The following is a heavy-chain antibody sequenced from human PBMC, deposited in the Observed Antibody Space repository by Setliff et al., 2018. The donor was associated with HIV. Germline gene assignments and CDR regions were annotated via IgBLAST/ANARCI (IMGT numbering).Heavy chain of an antibody. D-gene: IGHD1-26*01. CDR2: IYYSGRT. CDR1: GDSITSGGFY. Sequence: SETLSLTCTVSGDSITSGGFYCNWFRQHPGKGLEWIGWIYYSGRTKYNPSLESRVTISVDTSKNQFSLKLSSVTAADTAVYYCARGSSELLDPEGKVYDYWGQGTLVTVSS. V-gene: IGHV4-31*03. CDR3: ARGSSELLDPEGKVYDY. J-gene: IGHJ4*02.